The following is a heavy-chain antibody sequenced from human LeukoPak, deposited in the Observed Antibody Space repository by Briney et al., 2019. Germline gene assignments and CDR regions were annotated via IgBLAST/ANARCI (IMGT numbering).Heavy chain of an antibody. V-gene: IGHV4-34*01. CDR2: INHSGST. D-gene: IGHD6-19*01. J-gene: IGHJ4*02. CDR1: GGSFSGYY. Sequence: SETLSLTCAVYGGSFSGYYWSWIRQPPGKGLEWIGEINHSGSTNYNPSLKSRVTISVDTSKNQFSLRLSSVTAADTAVYYCAWLAGAVASFDYWGQGTLVTVSS. CDR3: AWLAGAVASFDY.